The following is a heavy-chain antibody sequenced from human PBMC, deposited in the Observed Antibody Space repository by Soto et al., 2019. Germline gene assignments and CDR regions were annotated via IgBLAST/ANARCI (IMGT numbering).Heavy chain of an antibody. CDR1: GFTFSSHG. CDR3: ARFKGELLPHYYYGMDV. D-gene: IGHD1-26*01. Sequence: GGSLRLSCAASGFTFSSHGMHWVRQAPGKGLEWVAVICYDGSNKYYADSVKGRFTISIDNSKNTLYLQMNSLRAEETAVYYCARFKGELLPHYYYGMDVWGQGTTVTVSS. J-gene: IGHJ6*02. CDR2: ICYDGSNK. V-gene: IGHV3-33*01.